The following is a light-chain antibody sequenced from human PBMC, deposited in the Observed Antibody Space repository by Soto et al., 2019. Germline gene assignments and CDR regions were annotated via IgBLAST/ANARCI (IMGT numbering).Light chain of an antibody. V-gene: IGLV2-23*02. J-gene: IGLJ7*01. Sequence: QSALTQPASVSGSPGQSITISCTGTSSDVGSYNLVSWYQQHPGKAPKLIISEVSKRPSGISDRFSGSKSGSTASLTISGLQAEDEADYYCCSYAGTSTHTVFGGGTKLNRP. CDR2: EVS. CDR1: SSDVGSYNL. CDR3: CSYAGTSTHTV.